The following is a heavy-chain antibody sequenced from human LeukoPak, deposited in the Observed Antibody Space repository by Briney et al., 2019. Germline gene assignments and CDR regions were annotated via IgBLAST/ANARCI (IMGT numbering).Heavy chain of an antibody. CDR1: GGTFSSYA. V-gene: IGHV1-69*13. CDR3: ARRRYCSSTSCYKEVGMVDY. D-gene: IGHD2-2*02. CDR2: IIPIFGTA. J-gene: IGHJ4*02. Sequence: SVKVSCKASGGTFSSYAISWVRQAPGQGLEWMEGIIPIFGTANYAQKFQGRVTITADESTSTAYMELSSLRSEDTAVYYCARRRYCSSTSCYKEVGMVDYWGQGTLVTVSS.